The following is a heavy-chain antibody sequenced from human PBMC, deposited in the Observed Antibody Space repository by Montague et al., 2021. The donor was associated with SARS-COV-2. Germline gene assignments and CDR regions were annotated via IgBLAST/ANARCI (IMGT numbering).Heavy chain of an antibody. CDR3: AREKPGYSSSWYGGGNYYYGMDV. Sequence: SLRLSCAASGFSFSGSAVHWVRQASGKGLEWVGRIRSKPNIYATAYAASVKGRFIISRDDSKNTAYPQMNSLRAEDTAVYYCAREKPGYSSSWYGGGNYYYGMDVWGQGTTVTVSS. D-gene: IGHD6-13*01. CDR1: GFSFSGSA. J-gene: IGHJ6*02. CDR2: IRSKPNIYAT. V-gene: IGHV3-73*01.